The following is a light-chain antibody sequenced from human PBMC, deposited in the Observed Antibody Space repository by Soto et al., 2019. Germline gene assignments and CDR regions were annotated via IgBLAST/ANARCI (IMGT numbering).Light chain of an antibody. Sequence: SYELTQPPSVSVAPGKTARITCGVNNIGSKSVHWYQQQPGQATVLVIYYDSDRPSGITERFSGSNSGNTATLTIRRVEAGDEADYYCQVWDSSSNHPVFGGGTKLTVL. CDR3: QVWDSSSNHPV. J-gene: IGLJ2*01. CDR1: NIGSKS. CDR2: YDS. V-gene: IGLV3-21*04.